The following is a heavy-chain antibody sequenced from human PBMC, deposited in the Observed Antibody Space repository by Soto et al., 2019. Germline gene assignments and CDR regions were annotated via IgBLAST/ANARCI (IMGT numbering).Heavy chain of an antibody. Sequence: SETLSLTCAVYGGSFSANYWTWIRQPPGKGLEWVGEIDHRGNTNYGPSLTNRISISVDASKNQFSLNLHSVTAEDTAIYYCAKKGCTGIVCYDNRWGQGTRVTVSS. CDR1: GGSFSANY. V-gene: IGHV4-34*10. J-gene: IGHJ4*02. CDR2: IDHRGNT. D-gene: IGHD2-8*02. CDR3: AKKGCTGIVCYDNR.